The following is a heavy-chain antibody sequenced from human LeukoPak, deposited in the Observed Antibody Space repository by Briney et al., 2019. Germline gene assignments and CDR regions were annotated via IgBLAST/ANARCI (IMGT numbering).Heavy chain of an antibody. Sequence: PSETLSLTCTVSGGSVSSGSYHWSWIRQPPGKGLEWIGYIYYSGSTNYNPSLKSRVTISVDTSKNQFSLKLSSVTAADTAVYYGARGTEQWLFPALDYWGQGTLVTVSS. V-gene: IGHV4-61*01. CDR1: GGSVSSGSYH. CDR2: IYYSGST. CDR3: ARGTEQWLFPALDY. D-gene: IGHD6-19*01. J-gene: IGHJ4*02.